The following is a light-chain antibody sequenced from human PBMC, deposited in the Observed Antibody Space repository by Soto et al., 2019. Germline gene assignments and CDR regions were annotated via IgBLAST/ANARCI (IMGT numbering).Light chain of an antibody. V-gene: IGLV2-14*01. Sequence: QSVLTQPASVSGSPGQSITISCTGTSSDVGDYDYVSWYQHHPGKAPKLIIFEVTNRPSGVSTRFSGSKSGNTASLTISGLRAEDEAEYYCSSYTSTIAYVFGTGTKVTVL. CDR1: SSDVGDYDY. J-gene: IGLJ1*01. CDR2: EVT. CDR3: SSYTSTIAYV.